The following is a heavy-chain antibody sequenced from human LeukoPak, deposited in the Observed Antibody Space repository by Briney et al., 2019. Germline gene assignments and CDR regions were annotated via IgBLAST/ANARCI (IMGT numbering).Heavy chain of an antibody. CDR1: GYSFTKHW. CDR3: VRLFRNWSGGGVDQ. Sequence: GESLKISCQVSGYSFTKHWIGWVRQMSGKGLEWMGIIYPGDSDTRYSPSSEGQVTISADTSISTAYLQWSSLQASDTAMYYCVRLFRNWSGGGVDQWGQGTLVTVSS. CDR2: IYPGDSDT. D-gene: IGHD1-1*01. J-gene: IGHJ4*02. V-gene: IGHV5-51*01.